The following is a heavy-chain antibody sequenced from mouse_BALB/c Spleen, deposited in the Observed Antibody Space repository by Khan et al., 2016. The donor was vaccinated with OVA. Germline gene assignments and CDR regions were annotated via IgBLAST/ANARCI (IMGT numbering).Heavy chain of an antibody. CDR3: ARSPYGTFPY. V-gene: IGHV5-9-3*01. CDR1: GFTFSTFA. D-gene: IGHD2-1*01. J-gene: IGHJ3*01. CDR2: ISSDGDYT. Sequence: EVELVESGGGLVKPGGSLKLSCAASGFTFSTFAMSWVRQTPEKRLEWVATISSDGDYTYYPDNVTGHFTISRDNAKNTPYLQMSSLRSEDTAMYYCARSPYGTFPYWGQGTLVTVSA.